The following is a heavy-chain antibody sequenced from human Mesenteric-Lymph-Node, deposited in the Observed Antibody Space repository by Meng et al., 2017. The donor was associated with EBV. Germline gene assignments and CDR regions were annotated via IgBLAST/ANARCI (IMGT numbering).Heavy chain of an antibody. CDR3: ASRGYSDGWTFDS. CDR2: MYYSGSI. Sequence: QAQLQESGPGLVKPSQTLSLTCAVSGGSVSSAGYYWNWIRQPPGKGLEWIGYMYYSGSIYYNPSLKSRVTISVDTSKNQFSLKQSTVTAADTAVYYCASRGYSDGWTFDSWGQGTLVTVSS. CDR1: GGSVSSAGYY. V-gene: IGHV4-30-4*01. J-gene: IGHJ4*02. D-gene: IGHD5-18*01.